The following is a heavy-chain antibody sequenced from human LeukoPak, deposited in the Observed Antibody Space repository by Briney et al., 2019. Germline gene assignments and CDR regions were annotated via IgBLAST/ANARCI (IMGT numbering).Heavy chain of an antibody. CDR2: ISGSGGST. CDR3: AKDPHDYGGNSFSYYFDY. CDR1: GFTFSSYA. Sequence: GGSLRLSCAASGFTFSSYAMSWVCQAPGKGLEWVSAISGSGGSTYYADSVKGRFTISRDNSKNTLYLQMNSLRAEDTAVYYCAKDPHDYGGNSFSYYFDYWGQGTLVTVSS. J-gene: IGHJ4*02. V-gene: IGHV3-23*01. D-gene: IGHD4-23*01.